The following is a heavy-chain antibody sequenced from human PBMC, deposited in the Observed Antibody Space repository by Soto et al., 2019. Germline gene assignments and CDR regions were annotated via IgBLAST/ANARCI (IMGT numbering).Heavy chain of an antibody. CDR1: GFTFSSYA. V-gene: IGHV3-23*01. D-gene: IGHD6-19*01. CDR2: ISGSGGST. J-gene: IGHJ5*02. CDR3: AKDRGAAVALNWFDP. Sequence: PGGSLRLSCAASGFTFSSYAMSWVRQAPGKGLEWVSAISGSGGSTYYADSVKGRFTISRDNSKNTLYLQMNSLRAEDTAVYYCAKDRGAAVALNWFDPWGQGTLVTVSS.